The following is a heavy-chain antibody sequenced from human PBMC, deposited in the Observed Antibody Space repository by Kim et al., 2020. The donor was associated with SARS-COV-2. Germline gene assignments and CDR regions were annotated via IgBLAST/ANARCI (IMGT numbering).Heavy chain of an antibody. J-gene: IGHJ4*02. CDR3: ARGLVGATREYYFDY. D-gene: IGHD1-26*01. V-gene: IGHV4-59*09. Sequence: PSLKSRFTMSVDTSNNQFSLNLNSVTAADTAVYYCARGLVGATREYYFDYWGRGTLVTVYS.